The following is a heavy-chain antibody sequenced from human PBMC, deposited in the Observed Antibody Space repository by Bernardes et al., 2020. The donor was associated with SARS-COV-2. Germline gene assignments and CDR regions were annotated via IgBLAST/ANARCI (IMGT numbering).Heavy chain of an antibody. V-gene: IGHV3-23*01. CDR2: ISGSGDFT. CDR3: AESGYQVLSEIDY. Sequence: GGSLRLSCAASGFTFDNYAMSWVRQAPGKGLDWVSAISGSGDFTYYADSVKGRFTISRDNSKNTLYLQMNSLRAEDTAVYFCAESGYQVLSEIDYWGQGTLVTVSS. D-gene: IGHD2-2*01. CDR1: GFTFDNYA. J-gene: IGHJ4*02.